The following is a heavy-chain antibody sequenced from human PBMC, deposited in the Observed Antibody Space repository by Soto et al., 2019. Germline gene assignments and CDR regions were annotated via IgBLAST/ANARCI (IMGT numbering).Heavy chain of an antibody. J-gene: IGHJ4*02. V-gene: IGHV1-3*01. D-gene: IGHD3-22*01. Sequence: ASVKVSCKASGYTFNSYDMHWVRQAPGQRLEWMGWISAGNGNTKYSQRFQGRVTITRDTSASTVYMELRSLRSEDTAVFYCARERYDSSHSLHYWGQGTPVTVSS. CDR1: GYTFNSYD. CDR2: ISAGNGNT. CDR3: ARERYDSSHSLHY.